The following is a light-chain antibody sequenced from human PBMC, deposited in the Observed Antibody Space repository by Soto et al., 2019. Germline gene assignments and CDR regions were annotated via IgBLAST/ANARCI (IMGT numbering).Light chain of an antibody. CDR1: QSVRSW. CDR2: KAS. CDR3: QQYTSYSRT. J-gene: IGKJ2*01. V-gene: IGKV1-5*03. Sequence: DIQMTQSPSTLSASVGDRVTITCRASQSVRSWLAWYQQKPGKAPKVLISKASSLESGVPSRFSGSGSGTEFTLTISGLQPDDFATYYCQQYTSYSRTFGQGTKLEIK.